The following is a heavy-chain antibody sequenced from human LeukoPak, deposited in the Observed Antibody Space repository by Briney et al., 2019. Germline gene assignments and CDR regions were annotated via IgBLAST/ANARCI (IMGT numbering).Heavy chain of an antibody. CDR3: ARKGLGDY. D-gene: IGHD3/OR15-3a*01. CDR2: IKQDGSVK. Sequence: GGSLRLSCAASGFTFSDYWMSWVRQAPGKGLEWVANIKQDGSVKYYVDSVRGRFTISKDNAQNSLYLQMSSLRADDTAVYYCARKGLGDYWGQGTLVTVSS. J-gene: IGHJ4*02. V-gene: IGHV3-7*03. CDR1: GFTFSDYW.